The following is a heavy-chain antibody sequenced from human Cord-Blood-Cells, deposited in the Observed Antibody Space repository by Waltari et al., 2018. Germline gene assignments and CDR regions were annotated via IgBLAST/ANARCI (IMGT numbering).Heavy chain of an antibody. CDR2: ISSSSSYI. D-gene: IGHD6-13*01. Sequence: EVQLVESGGCLVKPGGSLRLSCAASGFTLSSYSMNWVRQAPGKGLEWVSSISSSSSYIYYADSVKGRFTISRDNAKNSLYLQMNSLRAEDTAVYYCARDYSSSWYFDYWGQGTLVTVSS. J-gene: IGHJ4*02. CDR1: GFTLSSYS. CDR3: ARDYSSSWYFDY. V-gene: IGHV3-21*01.